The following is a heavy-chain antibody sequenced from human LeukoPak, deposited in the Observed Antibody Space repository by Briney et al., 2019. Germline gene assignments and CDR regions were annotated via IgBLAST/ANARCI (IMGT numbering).Heavy chain of an antibody. D-gene: IGHD3-9*01. CDR3: ARQRPGFDYFDY. V-gene: IGHV5-51*01. J-gene: IGHJ4*02. Sequence: PGESLKISCKASGYKFVDYWIAWVRQMPGKGLEWMGVVYPGDSDTRYSPSFRGHVTISVDQSISTAHLQWSSLKASDTAMYYCARQRPGFDYFDYWGQGTLVTVSS. CDR2: VYPGDSDT. CDR1: GYKFVDYW.